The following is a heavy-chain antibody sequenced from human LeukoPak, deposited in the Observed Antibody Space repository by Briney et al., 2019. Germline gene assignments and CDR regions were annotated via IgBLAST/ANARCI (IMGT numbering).Heavy chain of an antibody. CDR2: INHSGST. CDR1: GGSFSGYC. V-gene: IGHV4-34*01. J-gene: IGHJ6*03. Sequence: SETLSLTCAVYGGSFSGYCWSWIRQPPGKGLEWIGEINHSGSTNYNPSLKSRVTISVDTSKNQFSLKLSSVTAADTAVYYCARRYYYGSGSYPYYYYYMDVWGKGTTVTVSS. D-gene: IGHD3-10*01. CDR3: ARRYYYGSGSYPYYYYYMDV.